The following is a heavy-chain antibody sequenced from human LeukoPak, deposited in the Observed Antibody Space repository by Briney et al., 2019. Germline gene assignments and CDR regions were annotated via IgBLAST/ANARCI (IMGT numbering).Heavy chain of an antibody. CDR1: GYSISDGYY. V-gene: IGHV4-38-2*02. CDR2: INHSGST. CDR3: ARARDFWSGYFDY. J-gene: IGHJ4*02. D-gene: IGHD3-3*01. Sequence: SETLSLTCTVSGYSISDGYYWGWIRQPPGKGLEWIGEINHSGSTNYNPSLKSRVTISVDTSKNQFSLKLSSVTAADTAVYYCARARDFWSGYFDYWGQGTLVTVSS.